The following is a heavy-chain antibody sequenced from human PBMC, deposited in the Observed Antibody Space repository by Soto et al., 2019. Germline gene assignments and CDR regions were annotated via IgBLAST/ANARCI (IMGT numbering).Heavy chain of an antibody. Sequence: QVQLQESGPGLVKPSQTLSLTCTVSGGSINSGGYYWSWIRQHPGKGLEWIGYIYYSGSTYYNPSLKSRVTISIEKFKNQFSLKLSFVTAADKAVYYCERAQTIFGVITVFDYWGQGTLVTVSS. D-gene: IGHD3-3*01. V-gene: IGHV4-31*03. J-gene: IGHJ4*02. CDR2: IYYSGST. CDR3: ERAQTIFGVITVFDY. CDR1: GGSINSGGYY.